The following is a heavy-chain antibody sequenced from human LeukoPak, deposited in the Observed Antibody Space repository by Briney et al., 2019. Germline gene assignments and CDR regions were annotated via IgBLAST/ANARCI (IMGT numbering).Heavy chain of an antibody. J-gene: IGHJ4*02. CDR1: GFTFRNYA. Sequence: GGSLRLSCEASGFTFRNYAMNWIRQAPGKGLEWPSGISGSDASTYYPDSVRGRFTISRDTSKNTLYLQMNSLRAEDTAVYYCAKEGYDFWSTYSRTHFDYWGQGTLVTVSS. CDR2: ISGSDAST. CDR3: AKEGYDFWSTYSRTHFDY. D-gene: IGHD3-3*01. V-gene: IGHV3-23*01.